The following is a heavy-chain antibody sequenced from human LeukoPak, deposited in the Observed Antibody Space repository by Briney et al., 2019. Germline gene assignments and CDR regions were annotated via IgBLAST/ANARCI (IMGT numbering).Heavy chain of an antibody. V-gene: IGHV3-23*01. CDR2: ISASGGST. J-gene: IGHJ4*02. CDR1: GFTLSSHA. D-gene: IGHD3-22*01. Sequence: PGGSLRLSCAASGFTLSSHAMSWVRQAPGKGLECVSVISASGGSTYYADSVKGRVTISRDNSKNTLYLQMNSLRAEDTAVYYCAKRYTYYYESSGYFDYWGQGTLVTVSS. CDR3: AKRYTYYYESSGYFDY.